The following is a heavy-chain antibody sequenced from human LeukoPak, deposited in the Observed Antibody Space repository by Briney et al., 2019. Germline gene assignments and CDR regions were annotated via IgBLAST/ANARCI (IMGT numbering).Heavy chain of an antibody. CDR2: ISGSGGST. D-gene: IGHD4-17*01. CDR3: AKDRNTVTTTLGY. CDR1: GFTFSSYA. J-gene: IGHJ4*02. V-gene: IGHV3-23*01. Sequence: PGGSLRLSCAASGFTFSSYAMSWVRQAPGKGLEWVSAISGSGGSTYYADSVKGRFTISRDNSKNTLYLQMNSLRAEDAAVYYCAKDRNTVTTTLGYWGQATLVTVSS.